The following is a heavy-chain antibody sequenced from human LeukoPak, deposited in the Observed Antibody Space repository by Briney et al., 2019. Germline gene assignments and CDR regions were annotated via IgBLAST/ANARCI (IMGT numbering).Heavy chain of an antibody. J-gene: IGHJ4*02. D-gene: IGHD2-21*01. Sequence: SETLSLTCAVYGGSFSGYYWSWIRQPPGKGLEWIGEINHSGSTNYNPPLKSRVTISVDTSKNQFSLKLSSVTAADTAVYYCARGSAIGTRDFDYWGQGTLVTVSS. V-gene: IGHV4-34*01. CDR3: ARGSAIGTRDFDY. CDR2: INHSGST. CDR1: GGSFSGYY.